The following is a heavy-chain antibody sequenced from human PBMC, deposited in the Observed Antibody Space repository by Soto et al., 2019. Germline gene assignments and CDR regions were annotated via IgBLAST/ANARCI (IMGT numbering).Heavy chain of an antibody. D-gene: IGHD3-3*01. V-gene: IGHV3-23*01. CDR2: ISGSGGST. CDR3: AKVSEANYYDFWSGYRDIDY. J-gene: IGHJ4*02. CDR1: GFTFSSYA. Sequence: GGSLRLSCAASGFTFSSYAMSWVRQAPGKGLEWVSAISGSGGSTYYADSVKGRFTISRDNSKNTLYLQMNSLRAEDTAVYYCAKVSEANYYDFWSGYRDIDYWGQGTLVTVSS.